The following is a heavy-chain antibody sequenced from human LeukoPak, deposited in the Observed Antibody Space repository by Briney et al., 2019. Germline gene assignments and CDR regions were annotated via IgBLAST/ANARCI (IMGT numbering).Heavy chain of an antibody. CDR2: MNPDSGNT. CDR1: GYTFTSFD. J-gene: IGHJ4*02. Sequence: RASVKVSCKASGYTFTSFDINWVRQATGQVLERMGWMNPDSGNTGYAQKFQGRVTMTRSTSISTAYMELSSLKSEDTAVYYCLADRGGNLGHWGQGTLVTVSS. D-gene: IGHD2-15*01. V-gene: IGHV1-8*01. CDR3: LADRGGNLGH.